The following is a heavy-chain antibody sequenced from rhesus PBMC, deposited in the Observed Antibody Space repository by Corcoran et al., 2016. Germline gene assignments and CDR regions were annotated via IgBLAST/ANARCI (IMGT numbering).Heavy chain of an antibody. Sequence: QLQLQESGPGLVKPSETLSVTCAVSGGSISSSYWSWIRQAPGKGLEWIGYIYGRGRCNNSNPSPRSLGTVSVDTSKNQLSRKLSSVDAADTAVYYCAGDRHSWNRGFDYWGQGVLVTVSS. CDR3: AGDRHSWNRGFDY. D-gene: IGHD1-20*01. CDR2: IYGRGRCN. CDR1: GGSISSSY. V-gene: IGHV4-169*02. J-gene: IGHJ4*01.